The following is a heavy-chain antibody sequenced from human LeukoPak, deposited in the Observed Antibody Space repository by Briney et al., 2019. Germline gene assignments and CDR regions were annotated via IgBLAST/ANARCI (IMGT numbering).Heavy chain of an antibody. CDR1: GFSLNTTTLG. V-gene: IGHV2-5*02. CDR3: AHATNSHFDY. J-gene: IGHJ4*02. Sequence: SGPTLVNPTQTLTLTCTFSGFSLNTTTLGVGWIRQPPGKALEWLALLFWDDDSRLSPSVESRLTIAKDTSKNQVVLTMTDMDPVDTATYYCAHATNSHFDYWGQGTLVTVSS. D-gene: IGHD4-23*01. CDR2: LFWDDDS.